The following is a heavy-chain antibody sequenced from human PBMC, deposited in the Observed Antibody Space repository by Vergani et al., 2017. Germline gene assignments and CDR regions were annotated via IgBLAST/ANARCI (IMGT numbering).Heavy chain of an antibody. CDR1: GFTFSNAW. Sequence: EVQLVESGGGLVKPGGSLRLSCAASGFTFSNAWMSWVRQAPGKGLEWVGRIKSKTDGGTTDYAAPVKGRFTISRDDSKNTLYLQMNSLKTEDTAVYYCTTDTAPGYYYYDYGMDVWGQGTTVTVSS. J-gene: IGHJ6*02. CDR2: IKSKTDGGTT. CDR3: TTDTAPGYYYYDYGMDV. V-gene: IGHV3-15*01. D-gene: IGHD3-9*01.